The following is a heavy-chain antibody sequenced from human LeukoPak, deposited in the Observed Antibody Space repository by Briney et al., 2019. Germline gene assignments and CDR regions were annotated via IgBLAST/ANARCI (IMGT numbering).Heavy chain of an antibody. J-gene: IGHJ5*02. V-gene: IGHV4-59*01. CDR2: IYYSGST. D-gene: IGHD3-3*01. Sequence: SETLSLTCTVSGGSISSYYWSWIRQPPGKGLEWIGYIYYSGSTNYNPSLKSRVTISVDTSKSQFSLKLSSVTAADTAVYYCARGPPSPHYDFWSGYYFGVSWFDPWGQGTLVTVSS. CDR3: ARGPPSPHYDFWSGYYFGVSWFDP. CDR1: GGSISSYY.